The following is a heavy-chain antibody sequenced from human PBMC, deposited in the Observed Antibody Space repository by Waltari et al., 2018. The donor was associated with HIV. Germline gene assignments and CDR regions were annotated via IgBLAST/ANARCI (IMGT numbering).Heavy chain of an antibody. D-gene: IGHD2-21*01. V-gene: IGHV1-18*01. Sequence: QVQLVQSGAEVKKPGATVRVSCKSCGSTFTSYGLAWVRQAPGQGLEWMGWSSAYNENTNYAPKFQGRVTMTTDTSTTTGYMELRRLRSADTAVYFCASYSPPRGLDVWGQGTTVTVS. CDR2: SSAYNENT. CDR1: GSTFTSYG. J-gene: IGHJ6*02. CDR3: ASYSPPRGLDV.